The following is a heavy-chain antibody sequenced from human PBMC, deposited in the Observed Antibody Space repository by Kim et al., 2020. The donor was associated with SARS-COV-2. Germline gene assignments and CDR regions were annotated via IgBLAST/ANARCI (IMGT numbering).Heavy chain of an antibody. V-gene: IGHV1-24*01. Sequence: TIYAQKFQGRVTMTEDTSTDTAYMELSSLRSEDTAVYYCATLYGDLPYDYWGQGTLVTVSS. CDR2: T. D-gene: IGHD4-17*01. CDR3: ATLYGDLPYDY. J-gene: IGHJ4*02.